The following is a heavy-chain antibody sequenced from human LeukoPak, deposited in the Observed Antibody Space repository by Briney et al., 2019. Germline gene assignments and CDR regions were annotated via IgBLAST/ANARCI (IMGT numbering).Heavy chain of an antibody. Sequence: AGGSLRLSCAASGFTFNTYGMVWVPQAPGKGLVGVSDINSSGSNTAYADSVKGRFTISRDNSKNTLYLQMKSLRAEDTALYDCAKVLFCSGGSCRTLFDYWGQATLVTVS. V-gene: IGHV3-23*01. J-gene: IGHJ4*02. CDR3: AKVLFCSGGSCRTLFDY. CDR2: INSSGSNT. D-gene: IGHD2-15*01. CDR1: GFTFNTYG.